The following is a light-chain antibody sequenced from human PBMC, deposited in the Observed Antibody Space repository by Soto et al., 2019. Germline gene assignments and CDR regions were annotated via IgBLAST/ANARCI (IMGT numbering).Light chain of an antibody. J-gene: IGKJ1*01. CDR1: QSVSSRY. CDR3: QQYGSSPRT. V-gene: IGKV3-20*01. CDR2: GAS. Sequence: EIVLTQSPGTLSLSPGERATLSCRDSQSVSSRYLAWYQQKHGQAHRLLIYGASSRATCISDRFSGSGSGIDFTLTISFLEPEDFAVYYCQQYGSSPRTFGQGTKVDIK.